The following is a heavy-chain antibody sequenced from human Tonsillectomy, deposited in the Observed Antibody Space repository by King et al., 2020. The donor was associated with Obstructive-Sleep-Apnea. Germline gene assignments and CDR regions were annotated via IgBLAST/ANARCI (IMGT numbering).Heavy chain of an antibody. V-gene: IGHV4-59*08. Sequence: VPLQESGPGLVKPSETLSLTCTVSGGSISSYYWSWIRPPPGKGLEWIGYIYYSGSTNYNPSLKSRVTISVDTSKNQFSLKLSSVTAADTAVYYCARTNRFYFDYWGQGTLVTVSS. CDR2: IYYSGST. CDR1: GGSISSYY. D-gene: IGHD3-16*02. CDR3: ARTNRFYFDY. J-gene: IGHJ4*02.